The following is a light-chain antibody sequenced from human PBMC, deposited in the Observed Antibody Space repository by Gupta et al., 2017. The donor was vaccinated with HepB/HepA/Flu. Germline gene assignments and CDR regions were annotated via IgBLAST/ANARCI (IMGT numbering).Light chain of an antibody. CDR1: SSDVGTYNV. J-gene: IGLJ3*02. Sequence: ALTQPAPGSGSPGRSITMSCTGSSSDVGTYNVVSWYQQHPGKAPRLMIYDVTKRPSGVSDRFSGSKSGNTASLTISGLQAEDEADYYCSSYISGGSWVFGGGSKLTVL. V-gene: IGLV2-23*02. CDR3: SSYISGGSWV. CDR2: DVT.